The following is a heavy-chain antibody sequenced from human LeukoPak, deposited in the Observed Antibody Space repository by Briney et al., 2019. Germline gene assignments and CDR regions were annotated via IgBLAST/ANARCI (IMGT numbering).Heavy chain of an antibody. Sequence: GGSLRLSCAASGFTFSGYDMNWVRQAPGKGLEWVSFITRSSGTIYYADSVKGRFTVSRDNAESSLYLQMNSLRDEDTAVYACVRDKLGGAFDVWGHGTMVTVSS. CDR2: ITRSSGTI. V-gene: IGHV3-48*02. D-gene: IGHD1-7*01. CDR1: GFTFSGYD. J-gene: IGHJ3*01. CDR3: VRDKLGGAFDV.